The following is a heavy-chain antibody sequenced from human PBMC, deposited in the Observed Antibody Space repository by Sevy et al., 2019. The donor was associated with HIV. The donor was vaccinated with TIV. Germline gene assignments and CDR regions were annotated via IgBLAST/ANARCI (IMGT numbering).Heavy chain of an antibody. CDR1: GFTPTTYG. D-gene: IGHD2-8*01. J-gene: IGHJ4*02. Sequence: GGSLRLSCAASGFTPTTYGMHWVRQAPGKGLEWVAVIGYDGSNKYYADSVKGRFTISRDNSKNTLLLQMDSLRAEDTAVYYGARDPRMYGDYLLAYFDYWGQGTLVTVSS. V-gene: IGHV3-33*01. CDR3: ARDPRMYGDYLLAYFDY. CDR2: IGYDGSNK.